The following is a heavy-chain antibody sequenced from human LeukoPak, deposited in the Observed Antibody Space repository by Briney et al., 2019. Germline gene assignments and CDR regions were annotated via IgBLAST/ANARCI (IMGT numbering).Heavy chain of an antibody. J-gene: IGHJ4*02. Sequence: TGGSLRLSCAASGFTFSSYGMHWDRQAPGRGLEWVAVIWYDGSNKYYADSVKGRFTISRDNSKNTLYLQMNSLRAEDTAVYYCATTLNYSYGYTDYWGQGTPVTVSS. V-gene: IGHV3-33*01. CDR2: IWYDGSNK. CDR1: GFTFSSYG. CDR3: ATTLNYSYGYTDY. D-gene: IGHD5-18*01.